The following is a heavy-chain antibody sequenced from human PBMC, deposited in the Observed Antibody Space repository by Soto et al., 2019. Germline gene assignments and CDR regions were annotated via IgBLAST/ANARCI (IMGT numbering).Heavy chain of an antibody. CDR3: ARNFVDTAMPPDYYYGMDV. CDR2: IIPIFGTA. V-gene: IGHV1-69*06. CDR1: GGTFSSYA. Sequence: AASVKVSCKASGGTFSSYAISWVRQAPGQGLEWMGGIIPIFGTANYAQKFQGRVTITADKSTSTAYMELSSLRSEDTAVYYCARNFVDTAMPPDYYYGMDVWGQGTTVTVS. D-gene: IGHD5-18*01. J-gene: IGHJ6*02.